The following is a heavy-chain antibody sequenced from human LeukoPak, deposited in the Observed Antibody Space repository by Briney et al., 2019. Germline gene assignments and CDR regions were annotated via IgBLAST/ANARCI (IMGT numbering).Heavy chain of an antibody. J-gene: IGHJ4*02. V-gene: IGHV3-23*01. CDR2: ISGGST. Sequence: GGSLRLSCVASGFTFSSYWMSWVRQAPGKGLEWVSAISGGSTYYADSVKGRFTISRDNSKNTLYLQMNSLRAEDTAVYYCAKARYYYEGWGQGTLVTVSS. CDR1: GFTFSSYW. CDR3: AKARYYYEG. D-gene: IGHD3-22*01.